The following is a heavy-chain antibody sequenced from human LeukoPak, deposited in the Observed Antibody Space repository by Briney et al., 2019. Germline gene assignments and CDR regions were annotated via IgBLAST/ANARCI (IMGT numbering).Heavy chain of an antibody. D-gene: IGHD2-8*01. V-gene: IGHV4-34*01. J-gene: IGHJ4*02. CDR2: INHSGST. Sequence: SETLSLTCAVYGGSFSGYYWSWIRQPPGKGLEWIGEINHSGSTNYNPSLKSRVTISVDTSKNQFSLKLSSVTAADTAVYHCARGRSMFDYWGQGTLVTVSS. CDR3: ARGRSMFDY. CDR1: GGSFSGYY.